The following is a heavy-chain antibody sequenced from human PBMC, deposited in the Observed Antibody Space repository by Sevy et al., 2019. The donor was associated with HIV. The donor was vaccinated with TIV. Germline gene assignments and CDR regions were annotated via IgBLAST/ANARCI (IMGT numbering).Heavy chain of an antibody. D-gene: IGHD1-26*01. Sequence: GGSLRLSCVASGFTFSRYAMSWVRQAPGNGLKWVSALGGSVDMTYYADFVKGRFTISRDNSKNTLYLQMNSLRAEDTAVYYCARVVEALPGYYYGMDVWGQGTSVTVSS. V-gene: IGHV3-23*01. CDR3: ARVVEALPGYYYGMDV. J-gene: IGHJ6*02. CDR1: GFTFSRYA. CDR2: LGGSVDMT.